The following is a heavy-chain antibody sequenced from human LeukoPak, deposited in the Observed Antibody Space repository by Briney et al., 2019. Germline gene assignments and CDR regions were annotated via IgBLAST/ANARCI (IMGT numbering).Heavy chain of an antibody. J-gene: IGHJ4*02. CDR2: ISGSGGST. V-gene: IGHV3-23*01. Sequence: GGSLRLSCAASGFTFSSYAMSWVRQAPGKGLEWVSAISGSGGSTYYADSVKGRFTISRDNSKNTLYLQMNSLRAEDTAVYYCAKDRRITLVRGVIDYFDYWGQGTLVTVSS. CDR1: GFTFSSYA. CDR3: AKDRRITLVRGVIDYFDY. D-gene: IGHD3-10*01.